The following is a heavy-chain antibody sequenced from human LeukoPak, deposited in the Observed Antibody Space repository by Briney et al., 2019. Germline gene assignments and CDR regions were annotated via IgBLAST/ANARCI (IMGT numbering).Heavy chain of an antibody. CDR3: AKAYGDYKFMDV. D-gene: IGHD4-17*01. CDR1: GFTFTTYG. J-gene: IGHJ6*04. Sequence: GGSLRLSCAASGFTFTTYGVHWARQAPGKGLEWVAFIQYDGSNKQYADSVKGRFTISRDNSKNTLYLQMNSLRAEDTAMYHCAKAYGDYKFMDVWGTGTTVTISS. V-gene: IGHV3-30*02. CDR2: IQYDGSNK.